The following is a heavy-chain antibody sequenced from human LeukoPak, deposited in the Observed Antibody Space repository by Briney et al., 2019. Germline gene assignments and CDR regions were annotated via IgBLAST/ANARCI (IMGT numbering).Heavy chain of an antibody. CDR3: ARDPLYCSSTSCYDY. Sequence: GGSLRLSCAASGFTFRDYYMSWIRQAPGKGLEWVSYISGSGSTIYYADSVKGRFTISRDNANNSLYLQMNSLRAEDTAVYYCARDPLYCSSTSCYDYWGQGTLVTVSS. J-gene: IGHJ4*02. D-gene: IGHD2-2*01. CDR1: GFTFRDYY. V-gene: IGHV3-11*04. CDR2: ISGSGSTI.